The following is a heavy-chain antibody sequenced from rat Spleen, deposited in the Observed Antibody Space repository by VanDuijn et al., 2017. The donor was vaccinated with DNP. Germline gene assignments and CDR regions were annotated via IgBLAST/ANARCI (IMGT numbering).Heavy chain of an antibody. J-gene: IGHJ2*01. V-gene: IGHV5-22*01. CDR2: ISYDGGST. CDR3: VRWYNSGYYFDY. Sequence: EVQLVESGGGLVQPGRPLQLSCTASGFTFSDYYMAWVRQAPTKGLEWVAYISYDGGSTYYGDSVKGRFTISRANVKSTLYLQMNSLRSEDMATYYCVRWYNSGYYFDYWGQGVMVTVSS. CDR1: GFTFSDYY. D-gene: IGHD4-3*01.